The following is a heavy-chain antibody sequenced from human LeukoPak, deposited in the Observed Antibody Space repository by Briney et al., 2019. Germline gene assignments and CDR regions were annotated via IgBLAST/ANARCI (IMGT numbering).Heavy chain of an antibody. D-gene: IGHD2-2*01. CDR2: IIPIFGTA. CDR1: GGTFSSYA. J-gene: IGHJ4*02. Sequence: ASVTVSCKASGGTFSSYAISWVRQAPGQGLEWMGGIIPIFGTANYAQKFQGRVTITADESTSTAYMELSSLRSEDTAVYYCASIQAAMSEVWDYWGQGTLVTVSS. CDR3: ASIQAAMSEVWDY. V-gene: IGHV1-69*01.